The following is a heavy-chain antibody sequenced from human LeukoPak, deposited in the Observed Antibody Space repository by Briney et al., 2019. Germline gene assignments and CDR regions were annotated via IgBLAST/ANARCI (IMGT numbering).Heavy chain of an antibody. Sequence: GGALRLSCAASGFTLSSYSMNGVRQAPGKGLEWVSSISSSSSDIYYADSVKGRFTISRDNAKNSLYRQMNRRRAEDTAVYYCARDPSTAMAYVPRYYFDYWGKGTLVTVSS. CDR2: ISSSSSDI. D-gene: IGHD5-18*01. V-gene: IGHV3-21*01. CDR1: GFTLSSYS. CDR3: ARDPSTAMAYVPRYYFDY. J-gene: IGHJ4*02.